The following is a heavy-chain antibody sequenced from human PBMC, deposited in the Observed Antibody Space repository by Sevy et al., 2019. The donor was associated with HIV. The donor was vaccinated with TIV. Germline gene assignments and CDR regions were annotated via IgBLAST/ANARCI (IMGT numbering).Heavy chain of an antibody. Sequence: GGSLRLSCAASGFTFSSYAMHWVRQAPGKGLEWVAVISYDGSNKYYADSVKGRFTISRDNSKNTLYLQMNSLRAEDTAVYYCARDGGGSGWYWTYYYYYYGMDVWGQGTTVTVSS. CDR1: GFTFSSYA. CDR3: ARDGGGSGWYWTYYYYYYGMDV. J-gene: IGHJ6*02. V-gene: IGHV3-30-3*01. D-gene: IGHD6-13*01. CDR2: ISYDGSNK.